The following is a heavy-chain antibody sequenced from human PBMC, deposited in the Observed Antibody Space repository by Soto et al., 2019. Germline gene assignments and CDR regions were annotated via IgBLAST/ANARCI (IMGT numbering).Heavy chain of an antibody. CDR2: IYPDDSDT. D-gene: IGHD1-26*01. CDR1: GYRFANYW. CDR3: ARFPSGRDPNWFDP. Sequence: GESLKISCKASGYRFANYWIGWVRQMPGKGLELMGIIYPDDSDTRYSPSFQGQVTISAVKSITTAYLQWSSLKASDTAMYYCARFPSGRDPNWFDPWGQGTLVTVSS. J-gene: IGHJ5*02. V-gene: IGHV5-51*01.